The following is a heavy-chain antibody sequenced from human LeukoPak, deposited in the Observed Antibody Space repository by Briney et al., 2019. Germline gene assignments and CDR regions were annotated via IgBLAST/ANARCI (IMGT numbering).Heavy chain of an antibody. CDR1: GGSIDITTD. CDR2: ISHSGTT. J-gene: IGHJ4*02. D-gene: IGHD1-26*01. V-gene: IGHV4-4*02. Sequence: PSETLCLTRDASGGSIDITTDWSWVRQAPGKGLEWIGEISHSGTTNYNPSLRSRVAMSLDRDNNQFSLSLRSVTAADTAVYYSTRESGPFCPFPFWGQGVLVTVSS. CDR3: TRESGPFCPFPF.